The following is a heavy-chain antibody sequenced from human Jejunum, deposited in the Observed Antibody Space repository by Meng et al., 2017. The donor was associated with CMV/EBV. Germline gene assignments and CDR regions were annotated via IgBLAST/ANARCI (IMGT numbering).Heavy chain of an antibody. V-gene: IGHV3-72*01. CDR2: TRNKANSYTT. CDR3: ARDYGD. D-gene: IGHD3-16*01. CDR1: GFTFSDHY. J-gene: IGHJ4*02. Sequence: SCAASGFTFSDHYMDWVRQAPGKGLEWVGRTRNKANSYTTEYAASVKGRFIISRDGSKNSVYLQMNSLKIEDTAVYYCARDYGDWGQGTLVTVSS.